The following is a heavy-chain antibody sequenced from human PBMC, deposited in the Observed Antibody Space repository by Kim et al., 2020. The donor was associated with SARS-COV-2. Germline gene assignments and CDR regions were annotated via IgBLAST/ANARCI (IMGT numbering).Heavy chain of an antibody. Sequence: SETLSLTCTVSGSSISSGYYWGWIRQPPGKGLVWIGSIYHSGSTYYNPSLKSRVTMSVDTSKNQFSLKLSSVTAADTAVYYCAGDPSSIAANNWFDPWGQGTLVTVSS. CDR2: IYHSGST. J-gene: IGHJ5*02. D-gene: IGHD6-6*01. CDR1: GSSISSGYY. CDR3: AGDPSSIAANNWFDP. V-gene: IGHV4-38-2*02.